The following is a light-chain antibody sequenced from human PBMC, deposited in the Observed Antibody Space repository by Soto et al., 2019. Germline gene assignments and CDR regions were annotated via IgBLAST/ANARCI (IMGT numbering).Light chain of an antibody. CDR3: QHYNHWLWT. J-gene: IGKJ1*01. CDR2: DAS. CDR1: QSVSSY. V-gene: IGKV3-11*01. Sequence: EIVLTQSPATLSLSPGERATLSCRASQSVSSYLAWYQQKPGQAPRLLIYDASNRATGIPARFSGSGSGTDFTLTISSLEPEDFAVYYCQHYNHWLWTFGQGTKVDIK.